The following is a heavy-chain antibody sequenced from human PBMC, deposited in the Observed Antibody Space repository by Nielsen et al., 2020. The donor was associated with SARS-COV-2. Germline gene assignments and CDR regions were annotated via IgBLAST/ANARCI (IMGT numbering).Heavy chain of an antibody. CDR2: ISSSSGTI. D-gene: IGHD3-16*02. J-gene: IGHJ3*02. V-gene: IGHV3-48*01. CDR3: ATSSSYLGAFNI. CDR1: VLSFSNSN. Sequence: GESLKISCAASVLSFSNSNMNWVRQAPGKGLEWISYISSSSGTIYYADSVRVRFTISRDNAKNSLYLQMNSLRAEDTAVYYCATSSSYLGAFNIWGQGTMVTVSS.